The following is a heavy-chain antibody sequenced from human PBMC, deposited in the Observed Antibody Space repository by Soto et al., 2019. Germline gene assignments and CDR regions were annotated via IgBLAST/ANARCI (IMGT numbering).Heavy chain of an antibody. CDR1: GGTFSSYT. J-gene: IGHJ4*02. V-gene: IGHV1-69*12. CDR2: VIPIFGTA. Sequence: QVQLVQSGAEVKKPGSSVKVSCKASGGTFSSYTISWVRQAPGQGLEWMGGVIPIFGTANYAQMFQGRVTITADESTRTVYMELSSLRSGDTAVYYCARDSRHDYGVYGIDYWGQGTLVTVSS. CDR3: ARDSRHDYGVYGIDY. D-gene: IGHD4-17*01.